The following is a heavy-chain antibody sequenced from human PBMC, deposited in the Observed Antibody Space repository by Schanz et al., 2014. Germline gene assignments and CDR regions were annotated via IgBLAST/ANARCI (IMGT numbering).Heavy chain of an antibody. V-gene: IGHV3-48*01. J-gene: IGHJ3*02. CDR2: ISSSSSTR. CDR3: AKGRFGELSAFDI. D-gene: IGHD3-10*01. Sequence: VQLVESGGGLVKPGGSLRLSCAASGFTFSSYSMNWVRQAPGKGLEWVSYISSSSSTRYYADSVKGRFTISRDNSKNTLYLQMNSLRAEDTAVYYCAKGRFGELSAFDIWGQGTMVTVSS. CDR1: GFTFSSYS.